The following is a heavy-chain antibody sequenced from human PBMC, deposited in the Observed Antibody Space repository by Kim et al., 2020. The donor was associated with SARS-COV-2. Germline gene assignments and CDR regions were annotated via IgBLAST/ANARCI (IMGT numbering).Heavy chain of an antibody. V-gene: IGHV3-30-3*01. J-gene: IGHJ6*01. CDR1: GFTFSSYA. CDR2: ISYDGSNK. CDR3: TTLGYCSSTSCSRGGMDV. D-gene: IGHD2-2*01. Sequence: GGSLRLSCAASGFTFSSYAMHWVRQAPGKGLEWVAVISYDGSNKYYADSVKGRFTISRDNSKNTLYLQMNSLRAEDTAVYYCTTLGYCSSTSCSRGGMDV.